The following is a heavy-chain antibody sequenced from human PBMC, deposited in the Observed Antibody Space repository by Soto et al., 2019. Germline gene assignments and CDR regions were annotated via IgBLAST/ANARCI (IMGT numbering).Heavy chain of an antibody. Sequence: EVQLLESGGDLEQPGGSLRLSCAASGFTFSNYAMNWVRQAPGKGLEWVSSISGGGGGTYYADAVKGRFTISRDNSRNMLYLQMNSLRAEDTAEYYCAKGAFAVGDTNYFFDDWGQGTLVTVSS. D-gene: IGHD1-26*01. J-gene: IGHJ4*02. CDR3: AKGAFAVGDTNYFFDD. CDR1: GFTFSNYA. CDR2: ISGGGGGT. V-gene: IGHV3-23*01.